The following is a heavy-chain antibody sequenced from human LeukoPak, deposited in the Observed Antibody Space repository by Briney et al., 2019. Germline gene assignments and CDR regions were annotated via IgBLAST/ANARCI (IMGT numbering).Heavy chain of an antibody. D-gene: IGHD4-17*01. V-gene: IGHV4-39*07. CDR1: GGSISSSSYY. CDR2: IYYSGST. J-gene: IGHJ3*02. CDR3: TREYGFMTTVFHAFDI. Sequence: PSETLSLTCTVSGGSISSSSYYWGWIRQPPGKGLEWIGSIYYSGSTYYNPSLKSRVTISVDTSKNQFSLKLSSVTAADTAIYYCTREYGFMTTVFHAFDIWGQGTVVTVSS.